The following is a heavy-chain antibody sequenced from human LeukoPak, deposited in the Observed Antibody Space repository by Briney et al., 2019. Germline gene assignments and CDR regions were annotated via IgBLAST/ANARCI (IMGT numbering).Heavy chain of an antibody. CDR2: IYYSGST. CDR1: GGSISSSSYY. V-gene: IGHV4-39*01. J-gene: IGHJ2*01. Sequence: PSETLSLTCTVSGGSISSSSYYRGWIRQPPGKGLEWIGRIYYSGSTYYNPSLKSRVTISVDTSKNQFSLKLSSVTAADTAVYYCARLEGGYWYFDLWGRGTLVTVSS. CDR3: ARLEGGYWYFDL. D-gene: IGHD3-16*01.